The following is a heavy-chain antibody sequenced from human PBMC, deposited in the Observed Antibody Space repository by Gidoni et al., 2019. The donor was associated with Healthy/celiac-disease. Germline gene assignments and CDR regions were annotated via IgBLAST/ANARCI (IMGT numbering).Heavy chain of an antibody. CDR1: GFTFRSYA. V-gene: IGHV3-30*01. D-gene: IGHD6-6*01. CDR3: ARASSSSKDDAFDI. CDR2: ISYDGSNK. Sequence: QVQLVESGGGVVQPGRSLRLSCAASGFTFRSYAMHWVRQAPGKGLEWVAVISYDGSNKYYADSVKGRFTISRDNSKNTLYLQMNSLRAEDTAVYYCARASSSSKDDAFDIWGQGTMVTVSS. J-gene: IGHJ3*02.